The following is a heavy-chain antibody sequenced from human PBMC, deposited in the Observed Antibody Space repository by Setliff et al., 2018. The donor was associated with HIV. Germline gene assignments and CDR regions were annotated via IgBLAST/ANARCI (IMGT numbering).Heavy chain of an antibody. CDR3: ARGLRGVVKGRYYYMDV. CDR2: INPGGGNT. D-gene: IGHD3-10*01. CDR1: GYTFTTYY. Sequence: ASVKVSCKASGYTFTTYYIHWVRRAPGQGLEWLAVINPGGGNTNHAQKFQGRVTVTRDTSTSTVYMELSSLTSDDTAVYYCARGLRGVVKGRYYYMDVWGKGTTVTVS. J-gene: IGHJ6*03. V-gene: IGHV1-46*01.